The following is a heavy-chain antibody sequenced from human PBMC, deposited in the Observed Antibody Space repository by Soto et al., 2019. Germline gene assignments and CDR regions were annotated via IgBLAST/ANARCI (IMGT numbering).Heavy chain of an antibody. CDR3: ARTKTGYAFDI. V-gene: IGHV4-59*08. CDR1: GGSMSGYY. CDR2: FYYRGST. Sequence: LETLSLTCTVSGGSMSGYYWTWIRQPPGRGLEWIGYFYYRGSTSYNPSLKSRVTISGDTSKNHFALILSSVTAADTAVYYCARTKTGYAFDIWGQGTMVTVSS. J-gene: IGHJ3*02. D-gene: IGHD2-8*01.